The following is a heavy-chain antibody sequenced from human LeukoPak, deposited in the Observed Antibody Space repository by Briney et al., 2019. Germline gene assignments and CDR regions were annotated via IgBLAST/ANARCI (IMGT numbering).Heavy chain of an antibody. D-gene: IGHD2-15*01. CDR1: GFTFDDYA. V-gene: IGHV3-9*01. Sequence: GGSLRLSCAASGFTFDDYAMHWVRQAPGKGLEWVSGIIWNSGSIGYADSVKGRFTISRDNAKNSLYLQMNSLRAEDTALYYCAKDNQGYFDFWGQGTLVTVSS. CDR2: IIWNSGSI. CDR3: AKDNQGYFDF. J-gene: IGHJ4*02.